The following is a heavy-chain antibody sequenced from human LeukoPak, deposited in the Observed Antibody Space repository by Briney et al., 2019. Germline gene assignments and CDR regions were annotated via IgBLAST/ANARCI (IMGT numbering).Heavy chain of an antibody. CDR2: IYSDGST. Sequence: PGGSLRLSCAVSGFTVSSNYMSWVRQAPGKGLERVSLIYSDGSTYYADSVKGRFTISRDNSKNTLYLQVNSLRAEDTAVYYCAREAIVVAGYFDYWGQGTLVTVSS. J-gene: IGHJ4*02. D-gene: IGHD6-19*01. CDR3: AREAIVVAGYFDY. V-gene: IGHV3-53*01. CDR1: GFTVSSNY.